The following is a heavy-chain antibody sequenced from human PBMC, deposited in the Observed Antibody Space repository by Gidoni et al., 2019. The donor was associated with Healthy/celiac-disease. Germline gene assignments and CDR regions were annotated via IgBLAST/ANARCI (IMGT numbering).Heavy chain of an antibody. CDR2: ISSSSSYI. D-gene: IGHD1-26*01. CDR3: AREGSYDRMGYYGMDV. Sequence: EVQLVESGGGLVKPGGSLRLSCAASGFTFSSYSMNWVRQAPGKGLEWVSSISSSSSYIYYADSVKGRFTISRDNAKNSLYLQMNSLRAEDTAVYYCAREGSYDRMGYYGMDVWGQGTTVTVSS. V-gene: IGHV3-21*01. J-gene: IGHJ6*02. CDR1: GFTFSSYS.